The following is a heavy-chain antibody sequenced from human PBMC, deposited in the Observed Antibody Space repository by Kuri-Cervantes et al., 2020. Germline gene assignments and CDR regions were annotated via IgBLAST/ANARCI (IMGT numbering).Heavy chain of an antibody. V-gene: IGHV3-20*04. J-gene: IGHJ4*02. CDR3: ARVAREYSYAYDYIDY. D-gene: IGHD3-16*01. Sequence: GGSLRLSCAASGFTFSSYWMHWVRQVPGKGLKWVSAINWNGGSTGYADSVKGRFTISRDNAKNSLYLQVSSLTAEDTAVYYCARVAREYSYAYDYIDYWGQGTLVTVSS. CDR2: INWNGGST. CDR1: GFTFSSYW.